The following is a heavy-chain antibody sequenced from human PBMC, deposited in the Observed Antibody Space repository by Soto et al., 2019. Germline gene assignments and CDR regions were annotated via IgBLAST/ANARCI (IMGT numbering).Heavy chain of an antibody. CDR2: IYYSGST. CDR1: GGSISSYY. J-gene: IGHJ3*02. Sequence: QVQLQESGPGLVKPSETLSLTCTVSGGSISSYYWSWIRQPPGKGLEWIGYIYYSGSTNYNPSLTRRVTTSVDTPKNQFSLKLSSVTAADTAVYYCARRYSSAFDIWGQGTMVTVSS. D-gene: IGHD6-13*01. CDR3: ARRYSSAFDI. V-gene: IGHV4-59*08.